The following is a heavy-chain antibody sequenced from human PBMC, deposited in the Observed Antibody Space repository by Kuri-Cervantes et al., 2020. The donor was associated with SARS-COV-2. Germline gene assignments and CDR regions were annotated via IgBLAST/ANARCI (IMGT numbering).Heavy chain of an antibody. Sequence: GESLKISCAASGFTFSSYSMNWVRQAPGKGLEWVSYIGSSSSTIYYADSVKGRFTISRDNAKNSLYLQMNSLRDEDTAVYYCARDRTYYYDSSGYPGDYWGQGTLVTVSS. J-gene: IGHJ4*02. CDR2: IGSSSSTI. CDR3: ARDRTYYYDSSGYPGDY. D-gene: IGHD3-22*01. CDR1: GFTFSSYS. V-gene: IGHV3-48*02.